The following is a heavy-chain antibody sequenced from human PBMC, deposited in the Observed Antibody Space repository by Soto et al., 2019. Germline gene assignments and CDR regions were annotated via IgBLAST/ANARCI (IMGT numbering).Heavy chain of an antibody. CDR2: IYYSGST. J-gene: IGHJ5*02. D-gene: IGHD3-10*01. CDR3: ARHVGSGNWFDP. CDR1: GGSISSSSYY. Sequence: QLQLQESGPGLVKPSETLSLTCTVSGGSISSSSYYWGWIRQPPGKGLEWIGSIYYSGSTYYNPSLKSRVTISVDTSKNQFSLKLSSVTAADTAVYYCARHVGSGNWFDPWAREPWSPSPQ. V-gene: IGHV4-39*01.